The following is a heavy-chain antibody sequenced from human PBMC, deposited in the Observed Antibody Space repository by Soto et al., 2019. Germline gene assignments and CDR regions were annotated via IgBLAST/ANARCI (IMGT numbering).Heavy chain of an antibody. CDR1: GFTFSSYG. CDR2: ISYDGSNK. CDR3: AKDESGRTLIDGPDY. J-gene: IGHJ4*02. V-gene: IGHV3-30*18. Sequence: QVQLEEAGGGVDQPGRSLSLSCAASGFTFSSYGMHWVRQAPGKGLEWVAVISYDGSNKYYADSVKGRFTISRDNSKNTLYLQMNSLRAEDTAVYYCAKDESGRTLIDGPDYWGQGTLVTVSS.